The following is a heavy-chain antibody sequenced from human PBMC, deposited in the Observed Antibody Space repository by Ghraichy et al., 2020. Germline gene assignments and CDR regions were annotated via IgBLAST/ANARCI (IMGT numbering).Heavy chain of an antibody. CDR2: IYYSGST. CDR3: ARVGSSPYNWFDP. V-gene: IGHV4-59*01. Sequence: ESLNISCTVSGGSISSYYWSWIRQPPGKGLEWIGYIYYSGSTNYNPSLKSRVTISVDTSKNQFSLKLSSVTAADTAVYYCARVGSSPYNWFDPWGQGTLVTVSS. D-gene: IGHD6-6*01. J-gene: IGHJ5*02. CDR1: GGSISSYY.